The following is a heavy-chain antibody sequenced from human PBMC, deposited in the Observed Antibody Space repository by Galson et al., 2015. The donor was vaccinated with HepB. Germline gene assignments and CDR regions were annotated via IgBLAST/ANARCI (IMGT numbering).Heavy chain of an antibody. D-gene: IGHD3-3*01. CDR1: GYTFTNYS. J-gene: IGHJ4*02. Sequence: SVKVSCKASGYTFTNYSISWVRQAPGQGLEWMGWISAYNGNTNYAQKFQGRVTMTTDTSTSTAYMELRSLRSDDTAVYYCAKGGYYTPFDYWGQGTLVTVSS. V-gene: IGHV1-18*01. CDR3: AKGGYYTPFDY. CDR2: ISAYNGNT.